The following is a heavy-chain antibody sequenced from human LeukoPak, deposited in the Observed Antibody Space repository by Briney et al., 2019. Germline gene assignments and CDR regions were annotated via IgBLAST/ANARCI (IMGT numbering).Heavy chain of an antibody. CDR1: GFTFSSYG. CDR2: ISYDGSNK. J-gene: IGHJ4*02. CDR3: AKDGPQLDY. V-gene: IGHV3-30*18. Sequence: GGSLRLSCAASGFTFSSYGMHWVRQAPGKGLEWVAVISYDGSNKYYADSVKGRFTISRDNSKNTLYLQMNSLRAEDTAVYYCAKDGPQLDYWGQGTLDPVSS.